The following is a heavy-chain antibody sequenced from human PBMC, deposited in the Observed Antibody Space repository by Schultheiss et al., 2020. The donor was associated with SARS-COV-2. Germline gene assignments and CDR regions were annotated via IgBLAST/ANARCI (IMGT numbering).Heavy chain of an antibody. CDR2: ISSNGGST. J-gene: IGHJ4*02. CDR3: ATSMGCSGYCSYYFDY. D-gene: IGHD3-22*01. CDR1: GFTFSSYA. V-gene: IGHV3-64*04. Sequence: GESLKISCSASGFTFSSYAMHWVRQAPGKGLEYVSAISSNGGSTYYADSVKGRFTISRDNSKNTLYLQMNSLRAEDTAVYYCATSMGCSGYCSYYFDYWGQGTLVTVSS.